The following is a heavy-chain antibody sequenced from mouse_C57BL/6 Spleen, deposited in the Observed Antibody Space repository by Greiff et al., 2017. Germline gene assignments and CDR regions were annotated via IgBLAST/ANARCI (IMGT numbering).Heavy chain of an antibody. CDR2: IDPSDSYT. CDR1: GYTFTSYW. Sequence: QVQLQQPGAELVMPGASVKLSCKASGYTFTSYWMHWVKQRPGQGLEWIGEIDPSDSYTNYNQKFKGKSTLTVDKSSSTAYMQLSSLTSEDSAVYYCARSIYQDAIASLGQGTSVTVSS. J-gene: IGHJ4*01. V-gene: IGHV1-69*01. CDR3: ARSIYQDAIAS. D-gene: IGHD2-1*01.